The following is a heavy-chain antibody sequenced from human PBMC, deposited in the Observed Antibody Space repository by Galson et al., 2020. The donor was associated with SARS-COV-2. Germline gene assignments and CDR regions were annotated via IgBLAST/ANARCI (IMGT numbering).Heavy chain of an antibody. Sequence: GESLKISCAVPGFTFPSSVMNWDREVPGKGLEWVSGISGSGSGTYYADSVKGRFTISRDNAKNILYLQLSTLRVEDTAIYHCVKDLQRGIDYWSQGTLVTVSS. J-gene: IGHJ4*02. CDR1: GFTFPSSV. CDR2: ISGSGSGT. D-gene: IGHD4-4*01. V-gene: IGHV3-23*01. CDR3: VKDLQRGIDY.